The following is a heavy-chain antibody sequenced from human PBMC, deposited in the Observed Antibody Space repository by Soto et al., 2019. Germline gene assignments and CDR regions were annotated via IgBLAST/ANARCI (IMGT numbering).Heavy chain of an antibody. Sequence: PSETLSLTCTVSGGSIRSYYWSWIRHPPGKGLEWIGNIYYTGSTNYNPSLKSRVTISVDTSKNQFSLKLSSVTAADTAVYYCARHGSSSWSFYDYWGQGTLVTVSS. CDR3: ARHGSSSWSFYDY. D-gene: IGHD6-13*01. CDR1: GGSIRSYY. J-gene: IGHJ4*02. V-gene: IGHV4-59*08. CDR2: IYYTGST.